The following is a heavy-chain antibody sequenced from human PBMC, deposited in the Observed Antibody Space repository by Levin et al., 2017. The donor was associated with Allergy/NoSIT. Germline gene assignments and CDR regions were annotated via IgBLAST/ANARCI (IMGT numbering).Heavy chain of an antibody. D-gene: IGHD3-10*01. CDR3: ARVRGGRSPFDY. J-gene: IGHJ4*02. V-gene: IGHV1-2*06. CDR2: INPNSGGT. Sequence: PWASVKVSCKASGYTFTGYYMHWVRQAPGQGLEWMGRINPNSGGTNYAQKFQGRVTMTRDTSISTAYMELSRLRSDDTAVYYCARVRGGRSPFDYWGQGTLVTVSS. CDR1: GYTFTGYY.